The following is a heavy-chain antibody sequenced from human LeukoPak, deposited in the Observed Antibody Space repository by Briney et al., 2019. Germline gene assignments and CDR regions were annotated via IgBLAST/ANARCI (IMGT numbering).Heavy chain of an antibody. CDR1: GFTFSSYA. Sequence: PGRSLRLCCAASGFTFSSYAMHWGRQAPGKGLEWVAVISYDGSNKYYADSVKGRFTISRDNSKNTLYLQMNSLRAEDTAVYYCARAWGGSGYPLYYFDYWGQGTLVTVSS. CDR3: ARAWGGSGYPLYYFDY. V-gene: IGHV3-30-3*01. D-gene: IGHD3-22*01. J-gene: IGHJ4*02. CDR2: ISYDGSNK.